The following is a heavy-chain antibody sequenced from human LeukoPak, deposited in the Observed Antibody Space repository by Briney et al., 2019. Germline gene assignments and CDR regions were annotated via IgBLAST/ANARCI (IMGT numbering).Heavy chain of an antibody. J-gene: IGHJ4*02. CDR3: ARHLSGSYSGLDY. CDR2: IYYSGST. D-gene: IGHD1-26*01. CDR1: GGSISSSSYY. V-gene: IGHV4-39*01. Sequence: SETRSLTCTVSGGSISSSSYYWGWIRQPPGKGLEWIGSIYYSGSTYYNPSLKSRVTISVDTSKNQFSLKLSSVTAADTAVYYCARHLSGSYSGLDYWGQGTLVTVSS.